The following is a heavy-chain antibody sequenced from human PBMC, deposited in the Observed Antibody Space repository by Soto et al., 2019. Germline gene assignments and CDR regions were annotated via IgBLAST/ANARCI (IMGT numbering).Heavy chain of an antibody. D-gene: IGHD3-10*01. CDR3: AKYGHPPYYHYGLDV. V-gene: IGHV1-18*01. Sequence: QGHLVQSEAEVKKSGASVKVSCKASGYTFTRYGISWVRQAPGQGLEWMGWISGYNGDTNDAQKYQGRVSMTLHTSTGTAYMKLKSLTSEDTTINYCAKYGHPPYYHYGLDVWGQETKVTVSS. CDR1: GYTFTRYG. CDR2: ISGYNGDT. J-gene: IGHJ6*02.